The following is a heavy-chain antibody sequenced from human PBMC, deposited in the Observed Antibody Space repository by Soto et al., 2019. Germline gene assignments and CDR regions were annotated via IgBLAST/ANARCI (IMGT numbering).Heavy chain of an antibody. CDR2: ISYDGSNK. CDR3: AKDPTIFGVVIIPYYMDV. V-gene: IGHV3-30*18. Sequence: QVQLVESGGGVVQPGRSLRLSCAASGFTFSSYGMHWVRQAPGKGLEWVADISYDGSNKYYADSVKGRFTISRDNSKNTLYLQMNSLRAEDTAVYYCAKDPTIFGVVIIPYYMDVWGKGTTVTVSS. J-gene: IGHJ6*03. D-gene: IGHD3-3*01. CDR1: GFTFSSYG.